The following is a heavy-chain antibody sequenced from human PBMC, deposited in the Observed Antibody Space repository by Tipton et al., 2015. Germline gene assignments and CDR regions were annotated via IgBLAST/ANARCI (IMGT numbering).Heavy chain of an antibody. Sequence: LRLSCTVSGDSISTYYWSWIRQPPGKGLEWIGYIYYSGSTHYNPSLKSRVTISVDTSENQFSLRLISVTAADTAVYYCARVRCKPYCSSAAYKEFDTWGQGTLVTVSS. J-gene: IGHJ5*02. CDR3: ARVRCKPYCSSAAYKEFDT. V-gene: IGHV4-59*01. CDR1: GDSISTYY. CDR2: IYYSGST. D-gene: IGHD2-2*01.